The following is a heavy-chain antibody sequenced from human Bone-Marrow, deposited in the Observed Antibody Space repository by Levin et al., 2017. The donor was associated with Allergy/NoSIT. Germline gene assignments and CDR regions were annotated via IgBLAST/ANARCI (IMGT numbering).Heavy chain of an antibody. V-gene: IGHV5-51*01. CDR1: GYTYTRNW. D-gene: IGHD3-10*01. Sequence: GESLKISCQASGYTYTRNWIGWVRQVPGRGLEWMGIINPSDSEARYSPSFQGQVTFSVDKSISTAYLHWSSLKASDSAIYYCAGLWLGSLGDAFEIWSQGTMVTVSS. CDR3: AGLWLGSLGDAFEI. J-gene: IGHJ3*02. CDR2: INPSDSEA.